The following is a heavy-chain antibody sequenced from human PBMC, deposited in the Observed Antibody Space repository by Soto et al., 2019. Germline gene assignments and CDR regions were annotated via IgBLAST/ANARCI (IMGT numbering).Heavy chain of an antibody. CDR2: IYYSGST. V-gene: IGHV4-30-4*01. Sequence: LSLTCTVSGGSISSGDYYWSWIRQPPGKGLEWIGYIYYSGSTYYNPSLKSRVTISVDTSKNQFSLKLSSVTAADTAVYYCARVSSTPAIIAAAGVFDYWGQGTLVTVSS. D-gene: IGHD6-13*01. J-gene: IGHJ4*02. CDR3: ARVSSTPAIIAAAGVFDY. CDR1: GGSISSGDYY.